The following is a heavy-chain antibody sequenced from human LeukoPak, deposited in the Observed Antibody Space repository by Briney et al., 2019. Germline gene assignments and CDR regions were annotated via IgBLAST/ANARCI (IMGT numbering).Heavy chain of an antibody. CDR2: ISFNGGST. V-gene: IGHV3-64*02. CDR1: GFTLSHYN. D-gene: IGHD2-2*01. CDR3: ARGGMPSAPPAEYFRY. Sequence: GGSLRLSCVASGFTLSHYNVHWVRQAPGKGLEYVSGISFNGGSTSYADSVRGRFIISRDESKNTVYLQMGSLRDEDMAVYYCARGGMPSAPPAEYFRYWGQGTLVTVSS. J-gene: IGHJ1*01.